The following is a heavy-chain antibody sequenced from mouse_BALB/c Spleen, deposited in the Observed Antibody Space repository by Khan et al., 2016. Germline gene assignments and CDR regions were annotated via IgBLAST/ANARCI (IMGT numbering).Heavy chain of an antibody. J-gene: IGHJ2*02. CDR2: ILPGSGST. Sequence: VQLQESGAELMKPGASVKISCKATGYTFRNYWIEWIKQRPGHGLEWIGVILPGSGSTKYNENFKGKATVTADTSSNTAYMQLSSLTSEDSAVYYCARSRPGGFYFDYWGLGTSLTVSS. CDR1: GYTFRNYW. CDR3: ARSRPGGFYFDY. V-gene: IGHV1-9*01. D-gene: IGHD3-1*01.